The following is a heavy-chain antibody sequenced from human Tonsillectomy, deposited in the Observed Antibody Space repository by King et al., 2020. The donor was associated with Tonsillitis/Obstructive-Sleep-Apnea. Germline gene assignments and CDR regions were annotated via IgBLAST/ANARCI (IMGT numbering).Heavy chain of an antibody. CDR1: GFSLSTSGVG. V-gene: IGHV2-5*01. Sequence: TLQESGPTLVKPTQTLTLTCTFSGFSLSTSGVGVGWIRQPPGKALEWLALIYWYDDKRYSPSLKSRLTITKDTSKNQVVLTMTNMDPVDTATYYCAHLVVIRSYYYYYMDVWGKGTTVTVSS. D-gene: IGHD3-22*01. J-gene: IGHJ6*03. CDR2: IYWYDDK. CDR3: AHLVVIRSYYYYYMDV.